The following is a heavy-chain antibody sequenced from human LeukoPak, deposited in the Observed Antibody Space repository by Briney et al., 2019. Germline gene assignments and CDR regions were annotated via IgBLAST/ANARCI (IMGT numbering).Heavy chain of an antibody. CDR1: NYSFSSGYY. D-gene: IGHD3-16*01. V-gene: IGHV4-38-2*01. CDR3: ARGRGGGFASSSFDY. J-gene: IGHJ4*02. Sequence: SETLSLTCAVSNYSFSSGYYWGWIRQPPGEGLEWFGIIYHSGSTYYNPSLKSRVTISADTSKNQFSLKLTSVTAGDTAVYYCARGRGGGFASSSFDYWGQGTLVTVSS. CDR2: IYHSGST.